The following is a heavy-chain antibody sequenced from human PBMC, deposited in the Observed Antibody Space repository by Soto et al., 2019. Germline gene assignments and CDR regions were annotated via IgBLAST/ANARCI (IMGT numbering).Heavy chain of an antibody. CDR1: GYTFTSYA. D-gene: IGHD6-19*01. CDR3: AGVGAVAGNLGYYYYYGMDV. J-gene: IGHJ6*02. Sequence: RASVKVSCKASGYTFTSYAMHWVRQAPGQRLEWMGWINAGNGNTKYSQKFQGRVTITRDTSASTAYMELSSLRSEDTAVYYCAGVGAVAGNLGYYYYYGMDVWGQGTTVTVSS. V-gene: IGHV1-3*01. CDR2: INAGNGNT.